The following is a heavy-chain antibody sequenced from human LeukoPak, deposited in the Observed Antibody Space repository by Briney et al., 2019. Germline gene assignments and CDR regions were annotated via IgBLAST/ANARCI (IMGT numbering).Heavy chain of an antibody. Sequence: GASVKVSCKASGGTFSSYAISWVRQAPGQGLEWMGGIIPIFGTANYAQKFQGRVTITTDESTSTAYMELSSLRSEDTAVYYCAREGSSSSWPAYDAFDIWGQGTMVTVSS. CDR2: IIPIFGTA. CDR3: AREGSSSSWPAYDAFDI. CDR1: GGTFSSYA. J-gene: IGHJ3*02. V-gene: IGHV1-69*05. D-gene: IGHD6-13*01.